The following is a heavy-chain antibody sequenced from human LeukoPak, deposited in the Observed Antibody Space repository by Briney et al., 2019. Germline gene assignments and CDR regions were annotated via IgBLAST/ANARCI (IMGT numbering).Heavy chain of an antibody. CDR3: ARGASGYSINRFPVPFDF. CDR2: IYPGDSDT. J-gene: IGHJ4*02. CDR1: GYSFTNYW. V-gene: IGHV5-51*01. Sequence: GESLKISCQGSGYSFTNYWIGWVRQMPGRGLEWIGNIYPGDSDTKYHPSLEGQVTISADRSINTAYLQWSGLKAADTGIYFCARGASGYSINRFPVPFDFWGQGTLVTVSS. D-gene: IGHD6-13*01.